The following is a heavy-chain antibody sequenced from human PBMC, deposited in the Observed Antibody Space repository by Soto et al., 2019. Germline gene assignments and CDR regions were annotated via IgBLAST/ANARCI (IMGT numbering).Heavy chain of an antibody. CDR1: GFIFSSYA. CDR3: AKGFLGSCSGARCYSFDY. CDR2: IIGSGGST. J-gene: IGHJ4*02. D-gene: IGHD2-15*01. Sequence: EVQLLESGGGLVQPGGSLRLSCAASGFIFSSYAMNLVRQTPGKGLECVSSIIGSGGSTYYADSVKGRFTISRDNSKNTLYLPMNSLRAEDTAVYYCAKGFLGSCSGARCYSFDYWGQGTPVTVSS. V-gene: IGHV3-23*01.